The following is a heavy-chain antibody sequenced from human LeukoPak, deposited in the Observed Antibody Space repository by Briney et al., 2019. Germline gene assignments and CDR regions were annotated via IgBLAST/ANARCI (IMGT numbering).Heavy chain of an antibody. V-gene: IGHV4-59*01. CDR3: ARGSGGRADY. CDR1: GVTISSNY. J-gene: IGHJ4*02. CDR2: IYYIGST. Sequence: SETLSLTCTVSGVTISSNYWSWLRQPPGQGLEWIGYIYYIGSTSYNPSLKSRVTISVDTSKNQLSLTLSSVTAADTAVYYCARGSGGRADYWGQGTLVSVSS. D-gene: IGHD6-19*01.